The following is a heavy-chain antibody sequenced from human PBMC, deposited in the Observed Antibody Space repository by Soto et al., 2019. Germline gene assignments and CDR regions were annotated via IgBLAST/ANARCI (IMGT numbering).Heavy chain of an antibody. Sequence: QITLKESGPTLVKPTQSLTLTCTFSGFSLSTSGVGVGWVRQPPGKALEWLALIYWNDDKRYSPSLKSRLTITTDTSKNQVVLTMTNMDPVDTATSFCAHVGYSIWGPWGQGTLVTVSS. J-gene: IGHJ5*02. CDR1: GFSLSTSGVG. V-gene: IGHV2-5*01. CDR3: AHVGYSIWGP. CDR2: IYWNDDK. D-gene: IGHD5-12*01.